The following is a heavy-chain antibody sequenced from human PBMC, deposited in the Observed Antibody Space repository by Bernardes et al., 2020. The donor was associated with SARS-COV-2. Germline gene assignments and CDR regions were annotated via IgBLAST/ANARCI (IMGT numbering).Heavy chain of an antibody. D-gene: IGHD5-12*01. CDR2: NSVYNGYT. CDR3: ARTSGDPVFDY. J-gene: IGHJ4*02. Sequence: ASVKVSCKASGYIFTDYGVSWVRQAPGQGLEWMGWNSVYNGYTNYAQKLHGRVTMTTDTSTGTAYMELGSLRSDDTAIYYCARTSGDPVFDYWGQGSLVTVSS. CDR1: GYIFTDYG. V-gene: IGHV1-18*04.